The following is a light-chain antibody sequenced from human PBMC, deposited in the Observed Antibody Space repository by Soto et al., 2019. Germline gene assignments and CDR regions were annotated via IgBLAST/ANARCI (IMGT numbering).Light chain of an antibody. CDR2: LAS. Sequence: DIVMTQSPDSLAVSLGERATINCKSSQSLLHSNGFHYLDWYLQKPGQSPQLLIYLASNRASGVPDRFSGSGSGTDFTLKISRVEAEDVGVYYCMQALHTPLFGGGTKVEIK. CDR1: QSLLHSNGFHY. CDR3: MQALHTPL. V-gene: IGKV2-28*01. J-gene: IGKJ4*01.